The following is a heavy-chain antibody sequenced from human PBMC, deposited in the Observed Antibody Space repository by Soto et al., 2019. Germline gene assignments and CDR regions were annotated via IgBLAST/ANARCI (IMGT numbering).Heavy chain of an antibody. CDR1: GFTFSSYA. J-gene: IGHJ4*02. CDR2: ISGSGGST. CDR3: AKVISGYGLYFDY. Sequence: EVQLLESGGGLVQPGGSLRLSCAASGFTFSSYAMSWVRQAPGKGLEWVSAISGSGGSTYYADSVKGRFTISRDNSKNTLYLQMNILRAEDTAVYYCAKVISGYGLYFDYWGQGTLVTVSS. V-gene: IGHV3-23*01. D-gene: IGHD5-12*01.